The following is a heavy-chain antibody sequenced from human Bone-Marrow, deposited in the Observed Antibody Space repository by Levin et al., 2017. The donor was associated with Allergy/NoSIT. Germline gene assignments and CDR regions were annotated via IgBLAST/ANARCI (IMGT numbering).Heavy chain of an antibody. CDR1: TYTFTNYA. V-gene: IGHV3-30*04. CDR3: ARDSEQLAGKVGYMDV. J-gene: IGHJ6*03. D-gene: IGHD6-6*01. CDR2: ISYDGITK. Sequence: GGSLRLSCAASTYTFTNYAIHWVRQAPGKGLEWVAVISYDGITKFYADSVKGRFTISRDKSKNTVFLQVNSLRADDTAVYYCARDSEQLAGKVGYMDVWGQGTTVTVSS.